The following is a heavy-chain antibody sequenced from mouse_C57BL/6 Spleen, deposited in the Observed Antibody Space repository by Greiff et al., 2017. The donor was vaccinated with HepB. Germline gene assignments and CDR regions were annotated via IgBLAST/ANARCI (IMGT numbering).Heavy chain of an antibody. J-gene: IGHJ4*01. Sequence: EVHLVESGGGLVKPGGSLKLSCAASGFTFSSYAMSWVRQTPEKRLEWVATISDGGSYTYYPDNVKGRFTISRDNAKNNLYLQMSHLKSEDTAMYYCAREDSNYGMDYWGQGTSVTVSS. CDR1: GFTFSSYA. CDR3: AREDSNYGMDY. D-gene: IGHD2-5*01. V-gene: IGHV5-4*01. CDR2: ISDGGSYT.